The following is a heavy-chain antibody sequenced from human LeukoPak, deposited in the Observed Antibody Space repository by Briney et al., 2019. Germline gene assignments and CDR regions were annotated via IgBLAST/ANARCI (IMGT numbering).Heavy chain of an antibody. V-gene: IGHV3-30*03. CDR1: GFTFSSYG. J-gene: IGHJ4*02. CDR2: ISYDGSNE. Sequence: GGSLRLSCAASGFTFSSYGMHWARQAPGKGLEWVALISYDGSNEYYADSVRGRFTISRDNSKFTLYMQMNSLRAEDTAVYYCARDDYGDYRYWGQGTLVTVSS. D-gene: IGHD4-17*01. CDR3: ARDDYGDYRY.